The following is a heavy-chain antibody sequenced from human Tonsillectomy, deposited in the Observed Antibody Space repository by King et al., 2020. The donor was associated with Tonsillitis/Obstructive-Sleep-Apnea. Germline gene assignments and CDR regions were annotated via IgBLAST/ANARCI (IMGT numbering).Heavy chain of an antibody. V-gene: IGHV4-31*01. CDR3: ARIWSYYYYMDV. Sequence: QLQESGPGLVKPSQTLSLTCTVSGGSISSGGYYWSWIRQHPGKGLEWIGYIYYSGSTYYNPSLKSLVTISVDTSKNQFSLKLSSVTAADTAVYYCARIWSYYYYMDVWGKGTTVTVSS. CDR1: GGSISSGGYY. D-gene: IGHD1-1*01. CDR2: IYYSGST. J-gene: IGHJ6*03.